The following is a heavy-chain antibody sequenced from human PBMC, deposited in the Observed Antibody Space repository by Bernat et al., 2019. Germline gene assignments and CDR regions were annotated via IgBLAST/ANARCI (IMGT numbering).Heavy chain of an antibody. J-gene: IGHJ5*02. Sequence: QVQLVQSGAEVKKPGASVKVSCKASGYTFTSYYMHWVRQAPGQGLEWMGIINPSGGSTSYAQKFQGRVTMTRDTSTSTVYMELSSLRSEDTAVYYCARDGDCSSTSCYSWFDPWGQGTLVTVSS. CDR2: INPSGGST. D-gene: IGHD2-2*02. CDR1: GYTFTSYY. V-gene: IGHV1-46*03. CDR3: ARDGDCSSTSCYSWFDP.